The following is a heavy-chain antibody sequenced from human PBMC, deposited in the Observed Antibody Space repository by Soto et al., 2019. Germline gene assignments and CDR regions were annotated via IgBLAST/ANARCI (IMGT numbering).Heavy chain of an antibody. Sequence: EVQLVESGGGLVQPGGSLRLSCAASGFTVSTDWMYWVRQAPGKGLEWVSVIRSGGNTYYADSVEGRFTISRDNSKNTVYLQMNSLRAEDTAVYYCVRVNYYYGMDVWGQGTTVTVSS. CDR2: IRSGGNT. CDR3: VRVNYYYGMDV. J-gene: IGHJ6*02. V-gene: IGHV3-66*01. CDR1: GFTVSTDW.